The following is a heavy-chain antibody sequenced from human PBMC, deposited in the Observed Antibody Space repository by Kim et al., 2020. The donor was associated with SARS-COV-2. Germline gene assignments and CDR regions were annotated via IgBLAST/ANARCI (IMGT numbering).Heavy chain of an antibody. CDR3: ARGKELLGSWFDP. V-gene: IGHV1-3*01. D-gene: IGHD1-7*01. CDR1: GYTFTSYA. Sequence: ASVKVSCKASGYTFTSYAMHWVRQAPGQRLEWMGWINAGNGNTKYSQKFQGRVTITRDTSASTAYMELSSLRSEDTAVYYCARGKELLGSWFDPWGQGTLVTVSS. J-gene: IGHJ5*02. CDR2: INAGNGNT.